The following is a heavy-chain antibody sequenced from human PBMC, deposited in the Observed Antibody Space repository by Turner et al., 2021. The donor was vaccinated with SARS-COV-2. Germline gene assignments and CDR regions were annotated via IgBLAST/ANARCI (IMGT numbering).Heavy chain of an antibody. Sequence: QVQLQESGPGLVRPSATLSLTCTVSGGSISSKSWIWIRQSPGRGLEWIGSIYYSGSTYYNPSLKSRVTISVDTSKNQFSLKLSSVTAADTAVFYCARGSPQGWYVPVFDYWGQGTLVTVSS. CDR2: IYYSGST. V-gene: IGHV4-59*05. D-gene: IGHD6-19*01. J-gene: IGHJ4*02. CDR3: ARGSPQGWYVPVFDY. CDR1: GGSISSKS.